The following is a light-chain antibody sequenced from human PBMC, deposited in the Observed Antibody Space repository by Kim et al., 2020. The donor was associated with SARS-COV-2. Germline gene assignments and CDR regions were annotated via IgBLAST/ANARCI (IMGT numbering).Light chain of an antibody. CDR1: KLGDKY. CDR2: QDS. CDR3: QAWDSSTAWV. J-gene: IGLJ3*02. V-gene: IGLV3-1*01. Sequence: SYELTQPPSVSVSPGQTASITCSGDKLGDKYACWYQQKPGQSPVLVIYQDSKRPSGIPERSAGSNSGNTATLTISGTRAMDEADYYCQAWDSSTAWVFGG.